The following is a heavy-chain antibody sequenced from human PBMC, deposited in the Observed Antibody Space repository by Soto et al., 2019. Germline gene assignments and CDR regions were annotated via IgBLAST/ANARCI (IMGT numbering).Heavy chain of an antibody. V-gene: IGHV4-39*01. Sequence: SETLSLTCTVSGDSISSGSAYWGWVRQPPGKGLEWIGSFYYNGNTHYNPSLKSRATISVDTSKNQFSLKLSSVTATDRAVYYCARHLGPTGPNYWGQGTLVT. D-gene: IGHD1-26*01. J-gene: IGHJ4*01. CDR2: FYYNGNT. CDR1: GDSISSGSAY. CDR3: ARHLGPTGPNY.